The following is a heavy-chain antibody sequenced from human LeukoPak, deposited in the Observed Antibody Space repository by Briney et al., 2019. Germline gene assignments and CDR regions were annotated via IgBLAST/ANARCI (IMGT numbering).Heavy chain of an antibody. CDR1: GFTFSDYY. CDR3: ATRIAAAGTSYFDY. V-gene: IGHV3-11*06. Sequence: PGGSLRLSCAASGFTFSDYYMSWIRQAPGKGLEWVSSISSSSSYIYYADSVKGRFTISRDNAKNSLYLQMNSLRAEDTAVYYCATRIAAAGTSYFDYWGQGTLVTVSS. D-gene: IGHD6-13*01. CDR2: ISSSSSYI. J-gene: IGHJ4*02.